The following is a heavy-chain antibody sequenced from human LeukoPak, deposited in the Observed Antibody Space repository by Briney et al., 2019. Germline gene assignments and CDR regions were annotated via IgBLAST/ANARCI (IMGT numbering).Heavy chain of an antibody. V-gene: IGHV3-33*01. CDR1: GFTFSSYG. Sequence: GGSLRLSCAASGFTFSSYGMHWVRQAPGKGLEWVAVIWYDGSNKYYADSVKGRFTISRDNSKNTLYLQMNSLRAEDTAVYYCAREFRAGSGHCSLWGQGTLVTVSS. D-gene: IGHD2-21*02. CDR3: AREFRAGSGHCSL. J-gene: IGHJ4*02. CDR2: IWYDGSNK.